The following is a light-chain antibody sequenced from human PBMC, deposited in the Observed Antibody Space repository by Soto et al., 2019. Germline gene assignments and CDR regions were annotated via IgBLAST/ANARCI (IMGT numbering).Light chain of an antibody. CDR3: QQYNSYPWT. V-gene: IGKV1-5*01. J-gene: IGKJ1*01. Sequence: DIQMTQSPSTLSASVGDRVTITCRASQSISSWWAWYQQKPGKAPKLLIYDASSLESGVPSRLSGSGSGTEFTLTISSLQPDDFATYYCQQYNSYPWTFGQGTKVEIK. CDR1: QSISSW. CDR2: DAS.